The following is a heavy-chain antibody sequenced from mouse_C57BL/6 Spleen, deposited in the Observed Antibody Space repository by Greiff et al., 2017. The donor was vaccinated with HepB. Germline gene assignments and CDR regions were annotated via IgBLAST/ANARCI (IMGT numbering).Heavy chain of an antibody. J-gene: IGHJ2*01. CDR2: ISDGGSYT. CDR3: AREGVYYGNYVGFDY. Sequence: EVKLVESGGGLGKPGGSLKLSCAASGFTFSSYAMSWVRQTPEKRLEGVATISDGGSYTYYPDNVKGRFTISRDNAKNNLYLQMSHLKSEDTAMYYCAREGVYYGNYVGFDYWGQGTTLTVSS. D-gene: IGHD2-1*01. V-gene: IGHV5-4*01. CDR1: GFTFSSYA.